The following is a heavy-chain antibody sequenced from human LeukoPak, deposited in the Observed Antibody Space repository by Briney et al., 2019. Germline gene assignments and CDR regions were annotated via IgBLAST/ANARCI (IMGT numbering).Heavy chain of an antibody. CDR2: ISGSGGST. V-gene: IGHV3-23*01. D-gene: IGHD2-15*01. CDR3: AKGPYCSGGSCYSSSWFDP. CDR1: GFTFSSYA. Sequence: SGGSLRLSCAASGFTFSSYAMSWVRQTPGKGLEWVSAISGSGGSTYYADSVKGRFTISRDNSKNTLYLQMNSLRAEDTAVYYCAKGPYCSGGSCYSSSWFDPWGQGTLVTVSS. J-gene: IGHJ5*02.